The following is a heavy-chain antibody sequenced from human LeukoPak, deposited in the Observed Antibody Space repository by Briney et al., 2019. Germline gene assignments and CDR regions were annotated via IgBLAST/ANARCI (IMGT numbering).Heavy chain of an antibody. CDR3: ARVIGATSMDY. CDR1: GSSISGDYF. Sequence: SSETLSLTCSVSGSSISGDYFWGWVRQPPGKGLEWIGSVNQGGSTYYYWSLKSRVTMSVDTSKNQLSLKLTSVTAADTAVYFCARVIGATSMDYWGQGTLVTVSS. V-gene: IGHV4-38-2*02. D-gene: IGHD2-15*01. CDR2: VNQGGST. J-gene: IGHJ4*02.